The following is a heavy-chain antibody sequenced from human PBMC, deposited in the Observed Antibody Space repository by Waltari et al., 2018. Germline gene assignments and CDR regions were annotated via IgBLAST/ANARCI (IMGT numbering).Heavy chain of an antibody. CDR3: ARAKYYYDSSGYYPYFDY. CDR2: INPSGGST. V-gene: IGHV1-46*01. D-gene: IGHD3-22*01. Sequence: QVQLVQSGAEVKKPGASVKVSCKASGYTFTSYYMHWVRPAPGQGLEWRGIINPSGGSTSYAQKFQGRVTMTRDTSTSTVYMELSSLRSEDTAVYYCARAKYYYDSSGYYPYFDYWGQGTLVTVSS. J-gene: IGHJ4*02. CDR1: GYTFTSYY.